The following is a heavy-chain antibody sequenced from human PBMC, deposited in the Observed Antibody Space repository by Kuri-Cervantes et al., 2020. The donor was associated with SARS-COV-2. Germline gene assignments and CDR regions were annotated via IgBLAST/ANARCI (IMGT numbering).Heavy chain of an antibody. Sequence: ASVKVSCKASGYTFTSYGISWVRQAPGQGLEWMGWISAYNVNTNYAQKLQGRVTMTTDTSTSTAYMELRSLRSDDTAVYYCAREVAAAGTVDYLGHGTLVTVSS. CDR3: AREVAAAGTVDY. CDR1: GYTFTSYG. D-gene: IGHD6-13*01. CDR2: ISAYNVNT. J-gene: IGHJ4*01. V-gene: IGHV1-18*01.